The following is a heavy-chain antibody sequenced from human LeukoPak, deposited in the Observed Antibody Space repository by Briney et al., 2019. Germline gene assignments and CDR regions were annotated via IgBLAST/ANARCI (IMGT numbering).Heavy chain of an antibody. Sequence: GGSLRLSCAASGFTVSSNYMSWVRQAPGKGLEWVSVIYSGGSTYHADSVKGRFTISRDNSKNTLYLQMNSLRAEDTAVYYCAGSPYSGSYYSYFDYWGQGTLVTVSS. CDR3: AGSPYSGSYYSYFDY. CDR1: GFTVSSNY. J-gene: IGHJ4*02. V-gene: IGHV3-66*02. CDR2: IYSGGST. D-gene: IGHD1-26*01.